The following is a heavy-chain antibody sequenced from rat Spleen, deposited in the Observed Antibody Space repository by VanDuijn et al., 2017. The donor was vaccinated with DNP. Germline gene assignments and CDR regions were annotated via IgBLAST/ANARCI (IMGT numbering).Heavy chain of an antibody. CDR2: ISYEGSST. Sequence: EVQLVESGGGPVQPGRSLKLSCVASGFIFSNYWMTWIRQAPKKGLEWVASISYEGSSTYYGDSVKGRFTISRDNAESTLYLQIDSLRSEDTATYYCAKHGSRSNSYWFAYWGQGVSVTVSS. D-gene: IGHD1-2*01. CDR3: AKHGSRSNSYWFAY. J-gene: IGHJ4*01. V-gene: IGHV5-22*01. CDR1: GFIFSNYW.